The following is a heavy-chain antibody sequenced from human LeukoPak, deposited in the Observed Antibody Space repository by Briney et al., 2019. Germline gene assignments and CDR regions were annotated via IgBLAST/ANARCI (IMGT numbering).Heavy chain of an antibody. V-gene: IGHV3-21*04. CDR1: GFTFSSYS. D-gene: IGHD2-2*01. CDR2: ISSSSSYI. J-gene: IGHJ4*02. CDR3: ARVRVVVEPAAIDYFDY. Sequence: GGSLGLSCAASGFTFSSYSMNWVRQAPGKGLEWVSSISSSSSYIYYADSVKGRFTISRDNAKNSLYLQMNSLRAEDTAVYYCARVRVVVEPAAIDYFDYWGQGTLVTVSS.